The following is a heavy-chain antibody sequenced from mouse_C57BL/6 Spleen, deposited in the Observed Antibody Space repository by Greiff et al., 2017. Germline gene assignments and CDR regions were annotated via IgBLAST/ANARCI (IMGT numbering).Heavy chain of an antibody. CDR1: GYTFTSYW. CDR2: IDPSDSYT. V-gene: IGHV1-69*01. D-gene: IGHD1-1*01. J-gene: IGHJ3*01. CDR3: ARTDYYGSSPFAY. Sequence: QVQLKQSGAELVMPGASVKLSCKASGYTFTSYWMHWVKQRPGQGLEWIGEIDPSDSYTNYNQKFKGKSTLTVDKSSSTAYMQLSSLTSEDSAVYYCARTDYYGSSPFAYWGQGTLVTVSA.